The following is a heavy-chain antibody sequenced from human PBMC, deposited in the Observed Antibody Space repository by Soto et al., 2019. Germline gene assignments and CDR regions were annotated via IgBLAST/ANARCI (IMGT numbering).Heavy chain of an antibody. CDR3: ARERILTGTTGHVDY. CDR1: GGSVSSGSYY. V-gene: IGHV4-61*01. CDR2: IYYSGST. D-gene: IGHD1-20*01. J-gene: IGHJ4*02. Sequence: SETLSLTCTVSGGSVSSGSYYWSWIRQPPGKGLEWIGYIYYSGSTNYNPSLKSRVTISVDTSKNQFSLKLSSVTAAETAVYYCARERILTGTTGHVDYWGQGTLVTVSS.